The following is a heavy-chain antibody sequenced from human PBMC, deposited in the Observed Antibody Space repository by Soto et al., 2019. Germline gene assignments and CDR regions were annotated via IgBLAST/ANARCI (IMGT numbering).Heavy chain of an antibody. Sequence: QVQLQESGPGLVKPSETLSLTCTVSGGTISSWYWSWIRQPPGKGLEWIGYIYYSGSTNCNPSLKSRVTISVDTSKNQFSLELSSVTAADTAVYYCASRYGSAIDYWGQGTLVTVSS. CDR3: ASRYGSAIDY. D-gene: IGHD1-26*01. CDR1: GGTISSWY. CDR2: IYYSGST. J-gene: IGHJ4*02. V-gene: IGHV4-59*08.